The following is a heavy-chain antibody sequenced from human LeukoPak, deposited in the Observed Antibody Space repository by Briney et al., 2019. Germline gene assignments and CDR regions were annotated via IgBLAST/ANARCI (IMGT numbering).Heavy chain of an antibody. CDR3: ARDGYFEWSSGILTGYSYYFDY. CDR2: ISSSSSYM. D-gene: IGHD3-9*01. CDR1: GFTFSSYS. Sequence: GGSLRLSCAASGFTFSSYSMNWVRQAPGKGLEWVSSISSSSSYMYYADSVKGRFTISRDNAKNSLYLQMNSLRAEDTAVYYCARDGYFEWSSGILTGYSYYFDYWGQGTLVTVSS. V-gene: IGHV3-21*01. J-gene: IGHJ4*02.